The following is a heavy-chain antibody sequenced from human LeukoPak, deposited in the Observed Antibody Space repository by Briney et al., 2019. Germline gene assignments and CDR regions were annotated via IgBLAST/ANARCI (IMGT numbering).Heavy chain of an antibody. V-gene: IGHV3-7*01. CDR3: AREYGDYEGGYYFDY. J-gene: IGHJ4*02. D-gene: IGHD4-17*01. CDR1: GFTFSSYG. Sequence: GGSLRLSCAASGFTFSSYGMSWVRQAPGKGLEWVANIKQDGSEKYYVDSVKGRFTISRDNAKNSLYLQMNSLRAEDTAVYYCAREYGDYEGGYYFDYWGQGTLVTVSS. CDR2: IKQDGSEK.